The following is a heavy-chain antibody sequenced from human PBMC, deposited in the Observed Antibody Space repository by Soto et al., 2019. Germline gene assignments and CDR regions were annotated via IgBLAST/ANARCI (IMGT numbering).Heavy chain of an antibody. V-gene: IGHV4-4*02. CDR3: ARSAGGNSFFEF. CDR2: IYHGGTT. Sequence: SETLSLACAVSGASVSSSDWWSWVRQPPGNGLEWIGEIYHGGTTNYNPSLKSRVTLSVDKSKNQFSLSLTSVTAADTAVYYCARSAGGNSFFEFWGQGTLVTVSS. D-gene: IGHD1-1*01. CDR1: GASVSSSDW. J-gene: IGHJ4*02.